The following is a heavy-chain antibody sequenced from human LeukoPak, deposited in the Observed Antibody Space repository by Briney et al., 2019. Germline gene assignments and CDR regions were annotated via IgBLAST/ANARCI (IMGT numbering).Heavy chain of an antibody. V-gene: IGHV1-2*02. J-gene: IGHJ4*02. Sequence: GASVKVSCKASGYTFTGYYMHWVRQAPGQGLEWMGWINPNSGGTNYAQKFQGRVTMTRDTSISTAYMELSRLRSDDTAVYYCARGIDYDSSGYSTLVDYWGQGTLVTVSS. CDR2: INPNSGGT. CDR1: GYTFTGYY. CDR3: ARGIDYDSSGYSTLVDY. D-gene: IGHD3-22*01.